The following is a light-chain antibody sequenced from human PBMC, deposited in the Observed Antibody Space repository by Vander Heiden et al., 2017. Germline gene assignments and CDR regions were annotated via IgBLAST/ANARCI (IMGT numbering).Light chain of an antibody. Sequence: QSPLTQPPSASASPGQSLTISCTGTSSDVGAYNYVSWYQQPPSKAPTLIIDDVTKRPSGVPDRFSGSKAGNTAFLTVSGLQAEDEADYCCSSHAGSSAVFGGGTTVTVL. V-gene: IGLV2-8*01. CDR1: SSDVGAYNY. CDR3: SSHAGSSAV. J-gene: IGLJ3*02. CDR2: DVT.